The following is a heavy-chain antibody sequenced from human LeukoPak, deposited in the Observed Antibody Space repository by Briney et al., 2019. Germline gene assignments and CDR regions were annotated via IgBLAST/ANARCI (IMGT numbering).Heavy chain of an antibody. Sequence: SETLSLTCTVSGGSISSGDYYWSWISQPPGKGLEWIGYIYYSGSTYYNPSLKSRVTISVDTSKNQFSLKLSSVTAADTAVYYCASGHYDFWSGYYAIPPFDYWGQGTLVTVSS. CDR2: IYYSGST. J-gene: IGHJ4*02. D-gene: IGHD3-3*01. CDR1: GGSISSGDYY. CDR3: ASGHYDFWSGYYAIPPFDY. V-gene: IGHV4-30-4*01.